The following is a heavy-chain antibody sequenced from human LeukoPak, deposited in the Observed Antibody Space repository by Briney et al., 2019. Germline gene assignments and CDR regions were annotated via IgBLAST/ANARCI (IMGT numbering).Heavy chain of an antibody. J-gene: IGHJ5*02. CDR2: INAGNGNT. D-gene: IGHD2-21*02. CDR1: GYTFTSYA. V-gene: IGHV1-3*03. Sequence: ASVKVSCKASGYTFTSYAMHWVRQAPGQRLDWMGWINAGNGNTKYSQEFQGRVTITRDTSASTAYMELSSLRSEDMAVYYCARVIVVVTPDNWFDPWGQGTLVTVSS. CDR3: ARVIVVVTPDNWFDP.